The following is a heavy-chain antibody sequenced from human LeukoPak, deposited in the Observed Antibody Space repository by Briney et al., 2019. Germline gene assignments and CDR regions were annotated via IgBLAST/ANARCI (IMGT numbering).Heavy chain of an antibody. CDR3: ARDPYSGSYGPYYYYYMDV. Sequence: GGSLRLSCAASGFTFSTYNMNWVRQAPGKGLEWVSSISSSSSYIYYADSVKGRFTISRDNAKNSLYLQMDSLRVEDTAVYYCARDPYSGSYGPYYYYYMDVWGKGTTVTISS. D-gene: IGHD1-26*01. V-gene: IGHV3-21*06. CDR1: GFTFSTYN. J-gene: IGHJ6*03. CDR2: ISSSSSYI.